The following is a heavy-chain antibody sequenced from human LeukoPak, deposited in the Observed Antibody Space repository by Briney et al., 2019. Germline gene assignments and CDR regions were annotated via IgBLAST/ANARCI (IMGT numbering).Heavy chain of an antibody. Sequence: SETLSLTCAVSGGSISSSNWWSWIRQPPGKGLEWIGYIYYSGSTNYNPSLKSRVTISVDTSKNQFSLKLSSVTAADTAVYYCARDRGTWNDDGFDYWGQGTLVTVSS. CDR1: GGSISSSNW. CDR2: IYYSGST. J-gene: IGHJ4*02. V-gene: IGHV4-4*02. CDR3: ARDRGTWNDDGFDY. D-gene: IGHD1-1*01.